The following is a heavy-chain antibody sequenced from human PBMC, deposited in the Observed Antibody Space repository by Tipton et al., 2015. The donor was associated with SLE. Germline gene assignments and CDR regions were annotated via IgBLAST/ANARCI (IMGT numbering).Heavy chain of an antibody. Sequence: TLSLTCTVSGGSISSGGYYWSWIRQHPGKGLEWIGYIYYSGSTYYNPSLKSRVTISVDTSKNQFSLKLSSVTAADTAVYYCARMGAEGGHDWFGPWGQGTLVTVSS. CDR2: IYYSGST. CDR3: ARMGAEGGHDWFGP. D-gene: IGHD3-16*01. J-gene: IGHJ5*02. V-gene: IGHV4-31*03. CDR1: GGSISSGGYY.